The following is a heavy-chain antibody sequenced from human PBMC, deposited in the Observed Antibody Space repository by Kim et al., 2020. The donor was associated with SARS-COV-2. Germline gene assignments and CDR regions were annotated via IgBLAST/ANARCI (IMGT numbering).Heavy chain of an antibody. J-gene: IGHJ4*02. Sequence: GDPVRGRFTISRDNAKNPLYLQMNSLSAEDTAVYYCAKDRLYSSGWGAFDYWGQGTLVTVSS. D-gene: IGHD6-19*01. CDR3: AKDRLYSSGWGAFDY. V-gene: IGHV3-23*01.